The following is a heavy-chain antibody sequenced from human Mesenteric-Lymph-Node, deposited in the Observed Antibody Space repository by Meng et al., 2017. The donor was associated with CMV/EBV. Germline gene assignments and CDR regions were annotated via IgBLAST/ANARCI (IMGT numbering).Heavy chain of an antibody. Sequence: ASVKVSCKASGYTFTGHFIHWVRQAPGQGLEWMGWINPHSGGTKYSQKFQGRVTMTRDTSIGTAYMELSRLTSDDTAVYYCARACSSTTCRAPSPDDWGQGTLVTVSS. V-gene: IGHV1-2*02. J-gene: IGHJ4*02. CDR2: INPHSGGT. CDR1: GYTFTGHF. D-gene: IGHD2-2*01. CDR3: ARACSSTTCRAPSPDD.